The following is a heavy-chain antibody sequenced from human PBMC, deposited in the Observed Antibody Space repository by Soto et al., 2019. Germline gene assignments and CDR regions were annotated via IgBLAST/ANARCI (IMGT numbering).Heavy chain of an antibody. J-gene: IGHJ4*02. CDR2: IKSKTDGGTT. CDR3: TTDFRFLEWLFEQSPLDY. D-gene: IGHD3-3*01. Sequence: GGSLRLSCAASGFTFSNAWMNWVRQAPGKGLEWVGRIKSKTDGGTTDYAAPVKGRFTISRNDSKNTLYLQMNSLKTEDTAVYYCTTDFRFLEWLFEQSPLDYWGQGTLVTVSS. V-gene: IGHV3-15*07. CDR1: GFTFSNAW.